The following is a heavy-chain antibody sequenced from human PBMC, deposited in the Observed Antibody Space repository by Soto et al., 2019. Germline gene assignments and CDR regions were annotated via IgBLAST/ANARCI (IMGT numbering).Heavy chain of an antibody. CDR3: EGRDDPFHV. CDR2: IWHDGSQK. Sequence: QVQLVESGGVVVQPGTSLRLSCVATGFTFSNYGIHWVRQAPGRGLEWVAVIWHDGSQKYLADSVRGRFTISRDNSKNTVYLQMNSLRAEDTAVYYCEGRDDPFHVWGQGTMVTVSS. CDR1: GFTFSNYG. J-gene: IGHJ3*01. V-gene: IGHV3-33*01.